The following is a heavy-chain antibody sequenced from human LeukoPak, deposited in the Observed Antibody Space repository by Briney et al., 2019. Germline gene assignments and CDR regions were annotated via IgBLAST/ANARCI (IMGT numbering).Heavy chain of an antibody. CDR3: ATDRRYCSGGSCYEDWFDP. D-gene: IGHD2-15*01. CDR1: GYTFTSYY. V-gene: IGHV1-46*01. CDR2: INPSGGST. J-gene: IGHJ5*02. Sequence: ASVKVSCKASGYTFTSYYMHWVRQAPGQGLEWMGIINPSGGSTSYAQKFQGRVTMTRYTSTSTVYMELSSLRSEDTAVYYCATDRRYCSGGSCYEDWFDPWGQGTLVTVSS.